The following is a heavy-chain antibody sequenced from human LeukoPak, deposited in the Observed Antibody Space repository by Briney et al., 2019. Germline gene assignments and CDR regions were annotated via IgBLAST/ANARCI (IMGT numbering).Heavy chain of an antibody. CDR2: IKSKTDGGTT. D-gene: IGHD3-3*01. Sequence: PGGSLRLSCAASGFTFSNAWMSWVRQAPGKGLEWVGRIKSKTDGGTTDYAAPVKGRFTISRDDSKNTLYLQMNSLKTEDTAVYYCTTTPYYDFWSGYYLAGDDDYWGQGTLVTVSS. V-gene: IGHV3-15*01. J-gene: IGHJ4*02. CDR1: GFTFSNAW. CDR3: TTTPYYDFWSGYYLAGDDDY.